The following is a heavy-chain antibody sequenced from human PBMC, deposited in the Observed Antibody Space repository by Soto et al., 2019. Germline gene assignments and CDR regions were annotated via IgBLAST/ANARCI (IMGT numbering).Heavy chain of an antibody. CDR2: IIPILGIA. CDR3: ARGYCSGGSCQGYFQH. J-gene: IGHJ1*01. V-gene: IGHV1-69*02. CDR1: GGTFSSYT. D-gene: IGHD2-15*01. Sequence: SVKVSCKASGGTFSSYTISWVLQAPGQGLEWMGRIIPILGIANYAQKFQGRVTITADKSTSTAYMELSSLRSEDTAVYYCARGYCSGGSCQGYFQHWGQGTLVTVSS.